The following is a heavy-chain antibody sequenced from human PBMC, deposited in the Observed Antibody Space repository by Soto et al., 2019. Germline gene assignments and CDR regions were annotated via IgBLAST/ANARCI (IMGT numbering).Heavy chain of an antibody. Sequence: SETLSLTCTVSGGSISSNSNHWGWIRQPPGKGLEWIGNIYYSENTYYNPSLKSRVTISVDTSKNQFSLRLTSVTAADTAVYFCAREDDGGDSLDVWGQGTTVTVSS. D-gene: IGHD2-21*02. V-gene: IGHV4-39*02. CDR1: GGSISSNSNH. CDR3: AREDDGGDSLDV. CDR2: IYYSENT. J-gene: IGHJ6*02.